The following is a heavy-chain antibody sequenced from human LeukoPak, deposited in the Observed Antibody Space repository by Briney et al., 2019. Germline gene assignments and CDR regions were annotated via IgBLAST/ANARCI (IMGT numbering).Heavy chain of an antibody. CDR2: IYYSGST. V-gene: IGHV4-39*01. CDR3: ARGVTTVQIDY. J-gene: IGHJ4*02. CDR1: GGSISSSSYY. D-gene: IGHD4-17*01. Sequence: PSETLSLTCTVSGGSISSSSYYWGWIRQPPGKGLEWIGSIYYSGSTYYNPSLKSRVTISVDTSKNQFSLKLSSVTAADTAVYYCARGVTTVQIDYWGQGTLVTVSS.